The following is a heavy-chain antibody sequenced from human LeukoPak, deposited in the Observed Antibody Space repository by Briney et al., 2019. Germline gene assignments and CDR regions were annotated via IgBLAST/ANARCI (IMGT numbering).Heavy chain of an antibody. D-gene: IGHD4-17*01. CDR1: NYSISNSLY. Sequence: PSETLSLTCSGSNYSISNSLYWGWLRQPPGRGLEWIGSIYRSGSTFNNPSLKSRVTISLDTSKNQFSLKLSSVTAADTAVYFCARGTYGYYMDVWGKGTTVTVSS. V-gene: IGHV4-38-2*02. CDR3: ARGTYGYYMDV. J-gene: IGHJ6*03. CDR2: IYRSGST.